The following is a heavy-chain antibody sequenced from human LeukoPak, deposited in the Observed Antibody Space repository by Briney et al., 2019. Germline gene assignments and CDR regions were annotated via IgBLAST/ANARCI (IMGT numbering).Heavy chain of an antibody. CDR1: GFTFSSYW. CDR2: IRQDGSEK. D-gene: IGHD1-26*01. CDR3: ARDLIVGATPGDY. J-gene: IGHJ4*02. V-gene: IGHV3-7*01. Sequence: PGGSLRLSCAASGFTFSSYWMSWVRQAPGKGLEWVANIRQDGSEKYYVDSVKGRFTISRDNAKNSLYLQMNSLRAEDTAVYYCARDLIVGATPGDYWGQGTLVTVSS.